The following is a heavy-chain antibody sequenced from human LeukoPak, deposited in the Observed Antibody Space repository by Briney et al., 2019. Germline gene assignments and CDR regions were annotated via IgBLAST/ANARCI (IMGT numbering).Heavy chain of an antibody. Sequence: GGSLRLSCAASGFTVSSNYMSWVRQAPGKGLEWVSVIYSGGSTYYADSVKGRFTISRDNPKNTLYVQMNSLRAEDTAVYYCARARGYSGYESKWYYYGMDVWGQGTTVTVS. CDR1: GFTVSSNY. D-gene: IGHD5-12*01. CDR2: IYSGGST. V-gene: IGHV3-53*01. J-gene: IGHJ6*02. CDR3: ARARGYSGYESKWYYYGMDV.